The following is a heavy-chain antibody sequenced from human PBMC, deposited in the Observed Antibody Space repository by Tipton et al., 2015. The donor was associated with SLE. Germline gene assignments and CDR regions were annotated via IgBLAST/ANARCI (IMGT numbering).Heavy chain of an antibody. CDR1: GASLTSKSHY. CDR2: FYYTVTT. D-gene: IGHD4-17*01. V-gene: IGHV4-39*07. Sequence: TLSLTCTDSGASLTSKSHYWGWFRQPPGKRPEWIGTFYYTVTTYYNLSLRSRVTISMVTSENQFSLNVSPVTAADTAVYYCARGPRSYGVCPALAVDHWGQRTLADVSS. J-gene: IGHJ5*02. CDR3: ARGPRSYGVCPALAVDH.